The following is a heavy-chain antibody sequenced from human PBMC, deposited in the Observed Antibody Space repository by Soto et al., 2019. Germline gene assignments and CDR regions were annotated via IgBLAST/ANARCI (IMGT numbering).Heavy chain of an antibody. D-gene: IGHD1-1*01. CDR3: ARHSPFGNHWNYFDY. CDR1: DGSISTYY. V-gene: IGHV4-59*08. Sequence: QVQLQESGPGLVKPSETLSLTCTVSDGSISTYYWGWIRQPPGKGLEWIGYIFYTGSTNYNPSLTSRVPISVDTSKNQFSLKLSAVTAADTAVYYCARHSPFGNHWNYFDYWGQGTLVTVSS. J-gene: IGHJ4*02. CDR2: IFYTGST.